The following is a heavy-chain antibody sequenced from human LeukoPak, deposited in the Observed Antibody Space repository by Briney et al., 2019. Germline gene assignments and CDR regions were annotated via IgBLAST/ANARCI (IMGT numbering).Heavy chain of an antibody. V-gene: IGHV2-5*01. CDR1: GFSLSAGGLG. J-gene: IGHJ4*02. D-gene: IGHD4-17*01. CDR2: IYWRDDK. Sequence: SAPTLANPTQTLTLTCTFSGFSLSAGGLGVGWIRQPPAKALEWIALIYWRDDKRYSPSLKSRLTITKDTPKNQVVLTMTNLDPVDTATYCGAHANYYGDYPDYWGQGTLVTVSS. CDR3: AHANYYGDYPDY.